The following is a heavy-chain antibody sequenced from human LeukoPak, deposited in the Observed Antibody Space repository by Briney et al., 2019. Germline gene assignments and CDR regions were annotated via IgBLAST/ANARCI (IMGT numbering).Heavy chain of an antibody. D-gene: IGHD3-3*01. CDR2: ISAYNGNT. CDR3: AREYYDFWSGYWDY. CDR1: GYTFTSSG. V-gene: IGHV1-18*01. Sequence: ASVKVSCKASGYTFTSSGISWVRQAPGQGLEWMGWISAYNGNTNYAQKLQGRVTMTTDTSTSTAYMELRSLRSDDTAVYYCAREYYDFWSGYWDYWGQGALVTVSS. J-gene: IGHJ4*02.